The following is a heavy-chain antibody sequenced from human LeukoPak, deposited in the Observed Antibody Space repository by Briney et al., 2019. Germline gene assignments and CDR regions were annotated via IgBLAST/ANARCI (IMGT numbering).Heavy chain of an antibody. CDR1: GGTFSXYA. J-gene: IGHJ4*02. D-gene: IGHD4-17*01. Sequence: VKVSCKAXGGTFSXYAISWVRQAPGQGLEWMGRIIPILGIANYAQKFQGRVTITADKSTSTAYMELSSLRSEDTAVYYCASLTTVTYRDYWGQGTLVTVSS. CDR2: IIPILGIA. CDR3: ASLTTVTYRDY. V-gene: IGHV1-69*04.